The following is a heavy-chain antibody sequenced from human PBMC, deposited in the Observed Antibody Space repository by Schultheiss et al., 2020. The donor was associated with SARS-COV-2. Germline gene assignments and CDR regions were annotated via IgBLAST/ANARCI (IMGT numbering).Heavy chain of an antibody. D-gene: IGHD6-13*01. CDR3: ARDRVAAAAYHYYYGMDV. CDR2: INPNSGGT. CDR1: GGTFNRYA. Sequence: ASVKVSCKASGGTFNRYAIRWVGQAPGQGLEWMGWINPNSGGTNYAQKFQGRVTMTRDTSTSTAYMELRSLRSDDTAVYYCARDRVAAAAYHYYYGMDVWGQGTTVTVSS. J-gene: IGHJ6*02. V-gene: IGHV1-2*02.